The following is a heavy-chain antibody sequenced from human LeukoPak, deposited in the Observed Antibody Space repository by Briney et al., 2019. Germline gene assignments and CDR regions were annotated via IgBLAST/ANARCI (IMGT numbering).Heavy chain of an antibody. D-gene: IGHD3-10*01. J-gene: IGHJ4*02. CDR1: GGSISSGGYY. Sequence: SETLSLTCTVSGGSISSGGYYWRWIRQHPGKGLEWIGYIYYSGSTYYNPSLKSRVTISVDTSKNQFSLKLSSVTAADTAVYYCARGVSARGVIITGYYFDYRGQGTLVTVSS. V-gene: IGHV4-31*03. CDR3: ARGVSARGVIITGYYFDY. CDR2: IYYSGST.